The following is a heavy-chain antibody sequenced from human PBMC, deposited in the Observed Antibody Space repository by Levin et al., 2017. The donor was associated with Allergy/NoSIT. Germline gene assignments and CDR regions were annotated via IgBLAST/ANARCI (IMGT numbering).Heavy chain of an antibody. Sequence: GESLKISCTASGFTFSNYPMSWVRQTPGKGLECISAIGASSGTTYYTDSVKGRFTISKDYSNNILYLQMNSLRAEDTAVYYCARHLLAAGREYDYWGQGALVTVSS. J-gene: IGHJ4*02. CDR2: IGASSGTT. CDR3: ARHLLAAGREYDY. CDR1: GFTFSNYP. V-gene: IGHV3-23*01. D-gene: IGHD6-13*01.